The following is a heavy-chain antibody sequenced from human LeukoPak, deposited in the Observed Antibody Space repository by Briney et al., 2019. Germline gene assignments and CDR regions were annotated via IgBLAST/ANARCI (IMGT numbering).Heavy chain of an antibody. J-gene: IGHJ5*02. D-gene: IGHD3-3*01. V-gene: IGHV4-39*07. CDR2: IYYSGST. Sequence: SETLSLTCTVSGGSISSSSYYWGWIRQPPGKGLEWIGSIYYSGSTYYNPSLKSRVTISVDTSKNQFSLKLSSVTAADTAVYYCARESRTPTIFGVVFNWFDPWGQGTLVTVSS. CDR1: GGSISSSSYY. CDR3: ARESRTPTIFGVVFNWFDP.